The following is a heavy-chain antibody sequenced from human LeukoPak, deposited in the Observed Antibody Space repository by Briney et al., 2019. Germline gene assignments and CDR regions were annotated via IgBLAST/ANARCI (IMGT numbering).Heavy chain of an antibody. Sequence: PSETLSLTCTVSSGAISSYYWSWIRQPPGKGLEWIGYIYYSGGTKYSPSLMSRATISVDRAQSQFSLSLTSVTAADTAVYYCARDGLYDSNGYYMDSWGQGTLVIVSS. CDR1: SGAISSYY. CDR2: IYYSGGT. J-gene: IGHJ4*02. V-gene: IGHV4-59*01. D-gene: IGHD3-22*01. CDR3: ARDGLYDSNGYYMDS.